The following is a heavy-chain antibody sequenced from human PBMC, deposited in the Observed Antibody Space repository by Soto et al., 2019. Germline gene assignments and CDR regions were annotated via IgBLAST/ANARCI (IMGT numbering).Heavy chain of an antibody. D-gene: IGHD1-26*01. V-gene: IGHV1-2*04. J-gene: IGHJ6*02. CDR1: GYTFTGHY. CDR2: INPKSGGT. Sequence: QVQLVQSGAEVIQPGASVKVSCKASGYTFTGHYIHWVRQAPGQGLEWLGRINPKSGGTKNAQKFQAWVTMTRYTFITTAYMELSRLKSDDTAVYYCARGRAKWDLQRDYDFGMVVWGQGTTVTVSS. CDR3: ARGRAKWDLQRDYDFGMVV.